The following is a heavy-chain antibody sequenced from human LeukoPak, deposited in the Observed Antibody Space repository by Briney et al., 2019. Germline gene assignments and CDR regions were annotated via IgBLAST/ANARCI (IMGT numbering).Heavy chain of an antibody. CDR3: ATGYSGHLN. Sequence: GGSLRLSCAASGFTFSTYNMNWVRQAPGKGLEWVSSISSSNSYIYYADSVKGRFTISRDNAKNSVYLQMSSLRAEDTAIYYCATGYSGHLNWGQGTLVTVSS. CDR2: ISSSNSYI. CDR1: GFTFSTYN. D-gene: IGHD4-23*01. J-gene: IGHJ4*02. V-gene: IGHV3-21*04.